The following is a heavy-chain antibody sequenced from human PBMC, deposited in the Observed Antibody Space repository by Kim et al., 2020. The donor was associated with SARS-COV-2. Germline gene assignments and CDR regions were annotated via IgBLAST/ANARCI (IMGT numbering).Heavy chain of an antibody. V-gene: IGHV7-4-1*02. CDR1: GYTFTSYA. J-gene: IGHJ6*03. CDR3: ARVNEGFGELLYFGYYYYYMDV. D-gene: IGHD3-10*01. Sequence: ASVKVSCKASGYTFTSYAMNWVRQAPGQGLEWMGWINTNTGNPTYAQGFTGRFVFSLDTSVSTAYLQISSLKAEDTAVYYCARVNEGFGELLYFGYYYYYMDVWGKGTTVTVSS. CDR2: INTNTGNP.